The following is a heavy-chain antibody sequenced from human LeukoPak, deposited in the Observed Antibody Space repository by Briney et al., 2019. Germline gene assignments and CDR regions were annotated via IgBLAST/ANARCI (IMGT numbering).Heavy chain of an antibody. CDR2: ISSSSGYI. CDR3: ARDDYGREPFDY. J-gene: IGHJ4*02. CDR1: GFTFSSYS. Sequence: GGSLRLSCAASGFTFSSYSMNWVRQAPGKGLEWVSSISSSSGYIYYADSVKGRFTISRDNAKNSLYLQMNSLRAEDTAVYYCARDDYGREPFDYWGQGTLVTVSS. D-gene: IGHD4-17*01. V-gene: IGHV3-21*01.